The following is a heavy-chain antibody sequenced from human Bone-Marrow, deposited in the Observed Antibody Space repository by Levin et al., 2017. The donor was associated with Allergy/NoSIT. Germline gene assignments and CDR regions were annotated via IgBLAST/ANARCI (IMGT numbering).Heavy chain of an antibody. Sequence: GGSLRLSCAASGFTFGSYNMNWVRQAPGKGLEWVSSISSSSSYIYYADSVKGRFTISRDNAKNSLYLQMNSLRAEDTAVYYCARDNVVASTPYYFDYWGQGTLVTVSS. CDR2: ISSSSSYI. D-gene: IGHD2-15*01. CDR1: GFTFGSYN. V-gene: IGHV3-21*01. J-gene: IGHJ4*02. CDR3: ARDNVVASTPYYFDY.